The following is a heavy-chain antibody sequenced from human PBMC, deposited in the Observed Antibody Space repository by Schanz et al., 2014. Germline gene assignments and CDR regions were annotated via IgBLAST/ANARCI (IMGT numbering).Heavy chain of an antibody. D-gene: IGHD3-3*01. Sequence: EVPLVESGGGLVKPGESLRLSCAASGFTFSSYTMNWVRQAPGKGLEWVSAISGSGGSTVYADSVKGRFTISRDNARNSLYLQLNSLRVEDTAVYYCARFLARYQYYGVDVWGQGTTVIVSS. J-gene: IGHJ6*02. CDR3: ARFLARYQYYGVDV. CDR1: GFTFSSYT. CDR2: ISGSGGST. V-gene: IGHV3-23*04.